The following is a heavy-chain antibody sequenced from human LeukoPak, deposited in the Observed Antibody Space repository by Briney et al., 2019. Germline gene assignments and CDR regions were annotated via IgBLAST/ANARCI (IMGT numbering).Heavy chain of an antibody. J-gene: IGHJ4*02. CDR3: AKRYDTTVYSINFDY. CDR1: GFRFSNYA. Sequence: GGSLRLSCAASGFRFSNYAMHWVRQAPGKGLEWVAGISYDGSKKYYTDSVKGRFTISRDNSKNTLYLQMNSLRADDTAMYYCAKRYDTTVYSINFDYWGQGTLVTVSS. V-gene: IGHV3-30*18. CDR2: ISYDGSKK. D-gene: IGHD3-22*01.